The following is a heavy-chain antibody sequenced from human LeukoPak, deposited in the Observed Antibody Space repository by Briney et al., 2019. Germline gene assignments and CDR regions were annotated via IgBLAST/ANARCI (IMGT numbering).Heavy chain of an antibody. CDR2: VYPPDST. Sequence: ADPLSLPCTLCGVPLCGQYWLWLRQPPRKERDGIGYVYPPDSTHHNPSLKSRVTMSLHTYKHQLSFHQLSLSASHTAMYYCVRHYDPPSYCSKDFDYWGQGTLITVSS. D-gene: IGHD3-16*02. CDR3: VRHYDPPSYCSKDFDY. J-gene: IGHJ4*02. CDR1: GVPLCGQY. V-gene: IGHV4-59*08.